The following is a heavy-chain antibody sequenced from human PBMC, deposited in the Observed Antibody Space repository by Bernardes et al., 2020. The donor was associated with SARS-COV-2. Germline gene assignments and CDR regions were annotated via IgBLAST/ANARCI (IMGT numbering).Heavy chain of an antibody. CDR3: AREGGHSADYLKVAFDY. CDR1: RDSISNNYW. CDR2: IYHSGKA. Sequence: SETLSLTCDVSRDSISNNYWWNWVRQSPGKGLEWLGEIYHSGKANYNPSLKSRVTISVDKSKNQFSLWLNSVTAADTAVYFCAREGGHSADYLKVAFDYWGQGILVTVSS. V-gene: IGHV4-4*02. J-gene: IGHJ4*02. D-gene: IGHD5-12*01.